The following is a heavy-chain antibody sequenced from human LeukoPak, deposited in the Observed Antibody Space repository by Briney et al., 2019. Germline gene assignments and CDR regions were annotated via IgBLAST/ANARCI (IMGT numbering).Heavy chain of an antibody. CDR2: IYYSGST. J-gene: IGHJ3*02. CDR3: ARDSEPWIVVVVAANAFDI. V-gene: IGHV4-39*07. CDR1: GGSISSSSYY. Sequence: SETLSPTCTVSGGSISSSSYYWGWIRQPPGKGLEWIGSIYYSGSTYYNPSLKSRVTISVDTSKNQFSLKLSSVTAADTAVYYCARDSEPWIVVVVAANAFDIWGQGTMVTVSS. D-gene: IGHD2-15*01.